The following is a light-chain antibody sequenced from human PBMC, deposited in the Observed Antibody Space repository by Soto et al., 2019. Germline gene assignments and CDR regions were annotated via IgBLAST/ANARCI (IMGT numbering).Light chain of an antibody. J-gene: IGKJ5*01. CDR2: DAS. V-gene: IGKV3-20*01. CDR1: QSVSSD. CDR3: QQYGSSSPIP. Sequence: ESVLTRSPGTLSLSPGERATLSCRATQSVSSDLAWYQQKPGQTPRLLIYDASSRATGIPDRFSGSGSGTDFTLTISRLEPEDFAVYYCQQYGSSSPIPFGQGTRLDIK.